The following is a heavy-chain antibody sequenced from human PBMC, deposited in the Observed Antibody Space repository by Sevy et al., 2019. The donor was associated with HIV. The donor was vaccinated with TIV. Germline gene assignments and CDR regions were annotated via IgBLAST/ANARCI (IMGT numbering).Heavy chain of an antibody. V-gene: IGHV5-51*01. CDR1: GYRFSTSW. Sequence: GESLKISCRGSGYRFSTSWIGWVRQMPGKGLEWLGMIYPDDSDTRYSLSFQDQVTFSVAKSVTTAYLQLSSLKASDTAIYYCARVSDTGSFPFDFWGQGTLVTVSS. CDR3: ARVSDTGSFPFDF. D-gene: IGHD1-26*01. CDR2: IYPDDSDT. J-gene: IGHJ4*02.